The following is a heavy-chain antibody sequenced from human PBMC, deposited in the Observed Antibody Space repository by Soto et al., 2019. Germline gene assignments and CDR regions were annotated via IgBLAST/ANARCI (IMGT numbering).Heavy chain of an antibody. Sequence: GGSLRLSCAASGFTFSSYAMSWVRQAPGKGLEWVSAISGSGGSTYYADSVKGRFTISRDNSKNTLYLQMNSLRAEDTAVYYCAKVSPLFLDRYYYGSESYYYFDYWGQGTLVTVSS. V-gene: IGHV3-23*01. CDR1: GFTFSSYA. J-gene: IGHJ4*02. CDR2: ISGSGGST. CDR3: AKVSPLFLDRYYYGSESYYYFDY. D-gene: IGHD3-10*01.